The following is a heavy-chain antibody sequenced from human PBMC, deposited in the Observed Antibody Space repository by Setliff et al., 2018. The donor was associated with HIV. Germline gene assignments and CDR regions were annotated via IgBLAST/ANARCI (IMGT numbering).Heavy chain of an antibody. V-gene: IGHV4-4*07. Sequence: PSETLSLTCTVSGGSISSYYWSWIRQPAGKGLEWIGRIYTSGSTNYNPSLKSRVTMSVGTSKNQFSLKLSSVTAADTAVYYCASGGPLGWVRGVSNWFDPWGQGTLVTVSS. D-gene: IGHD3-10*01. CDR2: IYTSGST. CDR3: ASGGPLGWVRGVSNWFDP. CDR1: GGSISSYY. J-gene: IGHJ5*02.